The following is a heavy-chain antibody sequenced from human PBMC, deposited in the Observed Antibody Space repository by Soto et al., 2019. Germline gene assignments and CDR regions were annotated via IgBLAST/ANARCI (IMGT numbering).Heavy chain of an antibody. J-gene: IGHJ6*02. CDR2: IIPIFGTA. Sequence: SVKVSCKASGGTFSSYAISWVRQAPGQGLEWMGGIIPIFGTANYAQKFQGRVTITADESTSTAYMELSSLRSEDTAVYYCARAKASMTDYYYGMDVWGQGTTVTVSS. CDR3: ARAKASMTDYYYGMDV. V-gene: IGHV1-69*13. D-gene: IGHD2-21*02. CDR1: GGTFSSYA.